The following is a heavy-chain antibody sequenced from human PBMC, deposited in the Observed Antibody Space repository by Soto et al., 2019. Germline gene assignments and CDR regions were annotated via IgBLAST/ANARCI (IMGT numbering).Heavy chain of an antibody. J-gene: IGHJ4*02. CDR3: ARARITIFGVVIWYFDY. V-gene: IGHV1-58*02. CDR1: GFAFTSSA. D-gene: IGHD3-3*01. CDR2: IVVGSGNT. Sequence: ASVKVSCKASGFAFTSSAMQWVRQARGQRLEWIGWIVVGSGNTNYAQKFQGRVTMTRNTSISTAYMELSSLRSEDTAVYYCARARITIFGVVIWYFDYWGQGTLVTVSS.